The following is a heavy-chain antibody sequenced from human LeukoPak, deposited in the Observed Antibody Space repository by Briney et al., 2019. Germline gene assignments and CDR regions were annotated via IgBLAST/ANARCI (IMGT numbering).Heavy chain of an antibody. CDR3: ARSPTQWEPNFDY. J-gene: IGHJ4*02. CDR1: GYTFTNYD. CDR2: MSPNSGNT. V-gene: IGHV1-8*01. D-gene: IGHD1-26*01. Sequence: GASVKVSCKTSGYTFTNYDINWVRQATGQGFEWMGWMSPNSGNTGYAQKFQGRVTITADESTSTAYMELSSLRSEDTAVYYCARSPTQWEPNFDYWGQGTLVTVSS.